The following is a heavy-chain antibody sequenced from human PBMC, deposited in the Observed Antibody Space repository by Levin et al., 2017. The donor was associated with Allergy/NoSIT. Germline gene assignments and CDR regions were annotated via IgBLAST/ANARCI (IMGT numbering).Heavy chain of an antibody. J-gene: IGHJ3*02. V-gene: IGHV1-24*01. CDR3: ATVGGGGSSWYSNAFDI. D-gene: IGHD6-13*01. CDR1: GYTLTELS. CDR2: FDPEDGET. Sequence: AASVKVSCKVSGYTLTELSMHWVRQAPGKGLEWMGGFDPEDGETIYAQKFQGRVTMTEDTSTDTAYMELSSLRSEDTAVYYCATVGGGGSSWYSNAFDIWGQGTMVTVSS.